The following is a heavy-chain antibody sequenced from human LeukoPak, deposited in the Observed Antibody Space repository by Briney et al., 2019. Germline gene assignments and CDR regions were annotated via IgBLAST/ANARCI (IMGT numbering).Heavy chain of an antibody. D-gene: IGHD1-26*01. V-gene: IGHV3-48*01. J-gene: IGHJ6*02. CDR1: GFTFSSYS. Sequence: GGSLRLSCAASGFTFSSYSMNWVRQAPGKGLEWVSYISSSSSTIYYADSVKGRLTISRDNSKNTLYLQMNSLRAEDTAVYYCARASAFYYYYGMDVWGQGTTVTVSS. CDR2: ISSSSSTI. CDR3: ARASAFYYYYGMDV.